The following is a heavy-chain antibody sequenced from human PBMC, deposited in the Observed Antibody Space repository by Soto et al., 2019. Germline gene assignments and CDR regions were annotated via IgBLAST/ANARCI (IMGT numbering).Heavy chain of an antibody. CDR1: GITFSTYG. CDR3: AKMEVIHWYFDL. CDR2: ISYDGSTK. J-gene: IGHJ2*01. D-gene: IGHD2-21*01. Sequence: QVQLVESGGGVVQPGRSLRLSCAASGITFSTYGMHWVRQAPGKGLEWVGVISYDGSTKYYADSVKGRFTISRDNSKNTMYLQMNSLRAEDTAMYYCAKMEVIHWYFDLWGRGTLVTVSS. V-gene: IGHV3-30*18.